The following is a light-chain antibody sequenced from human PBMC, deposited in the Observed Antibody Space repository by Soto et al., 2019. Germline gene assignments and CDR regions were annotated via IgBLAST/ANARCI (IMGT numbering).Light chain of an antibody. J-gene: IGLJ2*01. Sequence: QSVLTQPPSVSAAPGQKVTISCSGNTSNIVNNFVSWYQHLPGTAPKLLIYVNNKRPSGSTDRFSGSKSGSSATLGITGLQNGDEADYYCGTWDTSLRGVVFGGGTKLTVL. CDR2: VNN. CDR1: TSNIVNNF. V-gene: IGLV1-51*01. CDR3: GTWDTSLRGVV.